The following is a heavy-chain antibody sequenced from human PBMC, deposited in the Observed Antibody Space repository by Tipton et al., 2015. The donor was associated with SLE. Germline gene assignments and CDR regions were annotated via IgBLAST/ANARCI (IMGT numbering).Heavy chain of an antibody. V-gene: IGHV4-61*02. Sequence: LRLSCTVSGGSISSGSYYWSWIRQPAGKGLEWIGRIYTSGSTNYNPSLKSRVTIPVDTSKNQFSLKLSSVTAADTAVYYCARGGTGDLVDYWGQGTLVTVSS. CDR3: ARGGTGDLVDY. CDR2: IYTSGST. D-gene: IGHD7-27*01. J-gene: IGHJ4*02. CDR1: GGSISSGSYY.